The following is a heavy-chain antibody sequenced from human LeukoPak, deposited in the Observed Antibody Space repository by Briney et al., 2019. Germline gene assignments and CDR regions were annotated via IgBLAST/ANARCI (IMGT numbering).Heavy chain of an antibody. J-gene: IGHJ6*03. CDR2: IITYNGNT. V-gene: IGHV1-18*01. CDR1: GYTFTSFG. CDR3: ARLGAPVSYYYMDV. Sequence: WASVKVSCKASGYTFTSFGITWVRQAPGQGLEWMGWIITYNGNTNYAQNLQGRVTMTTDTSTRTAYMELRSLTSDDTAVYYCARLGAPVSYYYMDVWGKGTTVTVSS. D-gene: IGHD1-26*01.